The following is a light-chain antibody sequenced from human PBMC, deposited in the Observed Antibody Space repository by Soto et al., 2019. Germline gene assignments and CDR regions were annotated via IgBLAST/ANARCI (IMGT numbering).Light chain of an antibody. J-gene: IGLJ1*01. Sequence: SYELTQPPSVSVSPGQTASITCSGDKLGDKYACWYQQKPGQSPVLVIYQDSKRPSGIPERFSGSNSGNTATLTISGTQAMDEADYYCQAWDSSTGVYVFGTGTKLTDL. CDR2: QDS. CDR1: KLGDKY. V-gene: IGLV3-1*01. CDR3: QAWDSSTGVYV.